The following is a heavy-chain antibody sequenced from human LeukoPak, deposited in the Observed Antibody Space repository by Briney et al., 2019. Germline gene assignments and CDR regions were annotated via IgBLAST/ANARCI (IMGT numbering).Heavy chain of an antibody. D-gene: IGHD1-1*01. CDR2: ISGSGGRI. Sequence: GGSLRLSCAASGFTFSSYSMSWVRQAPGKGLEWVSSISGSGGRIDYADSVKGRFTISRDNPKNTPSLQMNSLTAEDTAVYYCAKNPRLEGWIYFDSWGQGILVTVSS. J-gene: IGHJ4*02. CDR1: GFTFSSYS. CDR3: AKNPRLEGWIYFDS. V-gene: IGHV3-23*01.